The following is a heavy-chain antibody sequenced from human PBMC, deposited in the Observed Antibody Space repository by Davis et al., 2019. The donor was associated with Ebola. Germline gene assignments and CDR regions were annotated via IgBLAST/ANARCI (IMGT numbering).Heavy chain of an antibody. CDR2: ISAYNGNT. Sequence: ASVKVSCKASGYTFTSYGISWVRQAPGQGLEWMGWISAYNGNTNYAQKLQGRVTMTTDTSTSTAYMELRSLRSDDTAVYYCASQACTNGVCAIDYWGQGTLVTVSS. D-gene: IGHD2-8*01. CDR3: ASQACTNGVCAIDY. J-gene: IGHJ4*02. CDR1: GYTFTSYG. V-gene: IGHV1-18*04.